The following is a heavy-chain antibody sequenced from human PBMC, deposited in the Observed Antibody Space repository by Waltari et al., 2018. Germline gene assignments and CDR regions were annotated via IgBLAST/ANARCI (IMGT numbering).Heavy chain of an antibody. D-gene: IGHD3-3*01. J-gene: IGHJ4*02. CDR3: AVTYYDFWSGYQIEGESFDY. CDR2: MNPNSGNT. V-gene: IGHV1-8*01. Sequence: QVQLVQSGAEVKKPGASVKVSCKASGYTFTSYDINWVRQANGQGPEWMGWMNPNSGNTGYAQKFQCRVTMTRNTSISTAYMELSSLRSEDTAVYYCAVTYYDFWSGYQIEGESFDYWGQGTLVTVSS. CDR1: GYTFTSYD.